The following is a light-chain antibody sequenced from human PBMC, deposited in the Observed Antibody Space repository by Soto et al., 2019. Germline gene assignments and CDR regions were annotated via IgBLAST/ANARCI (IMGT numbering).Light chain of an antibody. CDR3: QVWDSSSDHYV. CDR2: DDS. J-gene: IGLJ1*01. V-gene: IGLV3-21*02. CDR1: NIGTKS. Sequence: SYEVTQPPSVSVAPGQTARLTCGGDNIGTKSVHWYQQKPGQAPVLVVYDDSDRPSGIPERFSGSNSGTTATLTISRVEAGDEADYYCQVWDSSSDHYVFGTGTKVTVL.